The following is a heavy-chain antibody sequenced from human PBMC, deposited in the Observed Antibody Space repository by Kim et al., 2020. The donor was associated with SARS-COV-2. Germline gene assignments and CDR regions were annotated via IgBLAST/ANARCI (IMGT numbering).Heavy chain of an antibody. CDR2: T. J-gene: IGHJ4*02. Sequence: TNYSPSFQGHVTISADQSISTAYLQWSSLKASDTAMYYCARSGSYYEADYWGQGTLVTVSS. D-gene: IGHD1-26*01. V-gene: IGHV5-10-1*01. CDR3: ARSGSYYEADY.